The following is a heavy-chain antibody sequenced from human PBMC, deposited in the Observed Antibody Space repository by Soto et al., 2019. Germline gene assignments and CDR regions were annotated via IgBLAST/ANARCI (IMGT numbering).Heavy chain of an antibody. V-gene: IGHV1-69*01. CDR3: ARVVYCSSTSWPGHYYYYYGMDV. Sequence: QVQLVQSGAEVKKPGSSVKVSCKASGGTFSSYAISWVRQAPGQGLEWMGGIIPIFGTANYAQKFQGRVTITADESTSTAYMELSSLRSEDTAVYYCARVVYCSSTSWPGHYYYYYGMDVWGQGTTVTVSS. D-gene: IGHD2-2*01. CDR2: IIPIFGTA. CDR1: GGTFSSYA. J-gene: IGHJ6*02.